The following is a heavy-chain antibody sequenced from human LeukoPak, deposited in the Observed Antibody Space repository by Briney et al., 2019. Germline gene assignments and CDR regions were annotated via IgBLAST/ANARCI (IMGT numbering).Heavy chain of an antibody. V-gene: IGHV1-18*04. CDR2: ISAYNGNT. J-gene: IGHJ5*02. Sequence: ASVKVSCKASGYTFTSYGISWVRQAPGQGLEWMGWISAYNGNTNYAQKLQGRVTMTTDTSTSTAYMELRSLRSDDTAVYYCARDRTSQGYYDILTGLNWFDPWGQGTQVTVSS. CDR1: GYTFTSYG. D-gene: IGHD3-9*01. CDR3: ARDRTSQGYYDILTGLNWFDP.